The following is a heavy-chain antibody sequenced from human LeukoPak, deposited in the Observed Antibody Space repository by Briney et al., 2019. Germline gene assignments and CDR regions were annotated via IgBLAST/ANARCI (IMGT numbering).Heavy chain of an antibody. CDR2: INPNSGGT. Sequence: GASVKVSCKASGYTFTGYYMHWVRQAPGQGLEWMGWINPNSGGTNYAQKFQGRATMTRGTSISTAYMELSRLRSDDTAVYYCARYYYDSSGYYYFDYWGQGTLVTVSS. CDR3: ARYYYDSSGYYYFDY. J-gene: IGHJ4*02. CDR1: GYTFTGYY. D-gene: IGHD3-22*01. V-gene: IGHV1-2*02.